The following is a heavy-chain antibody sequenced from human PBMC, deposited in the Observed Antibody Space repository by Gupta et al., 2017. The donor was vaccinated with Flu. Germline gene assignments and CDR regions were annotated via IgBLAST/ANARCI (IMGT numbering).Heavy chain of an antibody. V-gene: IGHV4-31*03. D-gene: IGHD3-10*01. J-gene: IGHJ4*02. Sequence: QVQLQESGPGLVKPSQTLSLTCSVSGDSISSGDYYWSWIRQHPGRGLEWIGYIYYSGSASYNPSLKSRLTISIDTSKNQFSLRLTSVTPADTALYYCATYYFPLGSQASYFDYWGRGTLVTVSS. CDR2: IYYSGSA. CDR3: ATYYFPLGSQASYFDY. CDR1: GDSISSGDYY.